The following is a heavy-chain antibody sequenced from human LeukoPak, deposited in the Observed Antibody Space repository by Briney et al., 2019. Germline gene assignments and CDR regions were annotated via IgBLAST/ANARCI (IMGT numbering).Heavy chain of an antibody. CDR1: GYTFTGYY. Sequence: GASVKVSCKASGYTFTGYYMHWVRQAPGQGLEWMGWINPNSGGTNYAQKFQGRVTMTRDTSISTAYMELSRLRSDDTAVYYCARDPEGIVGRYYYYYGMDVWGQGTTVTVSS. D-gene: IGHD1-26*01. V-gene: IGHV1-2*02. CDR3: ARDPEGIVGRYYYYYGMDV. J-gene: IGHJ6*02. CDR2: INPNSGGT.